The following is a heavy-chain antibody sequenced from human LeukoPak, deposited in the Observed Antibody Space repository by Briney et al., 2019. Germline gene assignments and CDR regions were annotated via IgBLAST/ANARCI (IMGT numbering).Heavy chain of an antibody. J-gene: IGHJ6*03. CDR1: DYSISSGYGYY. V-gene: IGHV4-38-2*02. Sequence: SETLSLTCTVSDYSISSGYGYYWGWIRQPPGKGLEWIGNIYHSGITYYNHFNSSLKSRVTISVDTSKNQFFLKLSSVTAADTAVYYCARTLVGRAYGDYDYYYYYYMDVWGKGTTVTVSS. D-gene: IGHD4-17*01. CDR2: IYHSGIT. CDR3: ARTLVGRAYGDYDYYYYYYMDV.